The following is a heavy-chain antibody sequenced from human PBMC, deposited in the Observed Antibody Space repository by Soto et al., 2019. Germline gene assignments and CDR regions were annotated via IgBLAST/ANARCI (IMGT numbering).Heavy chain of an antibody. J-gene: IGHJ2*01. D-gene: IGHD5-12*01. Sequence: QVQLVQAGAVGKKPGASGTVSCKSSGGSFSSYTMSWVRQAPGQGLEWMGGIIPIFGTANYAQKCQGRVTITADESTSTAYMELSSLRSEDTAVYYCARGNHRWLQLWYFDLWGRGTLVTVSS. CDR3: ARGNHRWLQLWYFDL. CDR2: IIPIFGTA. V-gene: IGHV1-69*12. CDR1: GGSFSSYT.